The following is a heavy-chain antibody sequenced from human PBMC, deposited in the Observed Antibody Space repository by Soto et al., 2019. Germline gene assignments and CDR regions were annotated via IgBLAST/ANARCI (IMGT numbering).Heavy chain of an antibody. CDR1: GFTFSNAW. CDR3: TTWFYYDTTGAAY. CDR2: IKSKSDGGTT. Sequence: PGGSLRLSCAASGFTFSNAWMNWVRQAPGKGLEWVGRIKSKSDGGTTDYVAPVKGRFTLSRDDSKNTLYLQMNSLTTEDTAVYYCTTWFYYDTTGAAYWGQGTLVTVSS. V-gene: IGHV3-15*07. J-gene: IGHJ4*02. D-gene: IGHD3-22*01.